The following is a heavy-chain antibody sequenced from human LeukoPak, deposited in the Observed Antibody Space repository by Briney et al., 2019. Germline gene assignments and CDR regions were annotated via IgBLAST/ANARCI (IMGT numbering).Heavy chain of an antibody. CDR1: GGSISSSSYY. CDR2: ISGDGDHS. J-gene: IGHJ4*02. Sequence: PSETLSLTCTVSGGSISSSSYYWGWIRQPPGKGLEWVALISGDGDHSFYAESMQGRFTISRGNSKRTLSLQLNNLRAEDTAVYYCAKAERKFRRYSGSEPYYRQGGLDFWGQGTLVTVSS. D-gene: IGHD3-10*01. V-gene: IGHV3-23*01. CDR3: AKAERKFRRYSGSEPYYRQGGLDF.